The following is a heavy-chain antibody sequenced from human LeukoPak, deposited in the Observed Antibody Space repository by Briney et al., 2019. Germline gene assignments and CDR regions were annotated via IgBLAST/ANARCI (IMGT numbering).Heavy chain of an antibody. D-gene: IGHD3-3*01. V-gene: IGHV4-4*07. CDR2: IHSTGST. CDR1: GGSISNYW. J-gene: IGHJ4*02. CDR3: ARGLAGFLDDL. Sequence: SETLSLTCTVSGGSISNYWWDWIRQPAGKGLEWIGRIHSTGSTNYNPSLKSRVTMSIDTSKTQFSLKLRSVTAADTAVYYCARGLAGFLDDLWGQGTLVTVSS.